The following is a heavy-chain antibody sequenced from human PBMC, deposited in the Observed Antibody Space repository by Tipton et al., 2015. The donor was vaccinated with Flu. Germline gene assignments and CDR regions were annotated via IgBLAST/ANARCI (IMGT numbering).Heavy chain of an antibody. CDR1: GYTFTSYG. V-gene: IGHV1-18*04. J-gene: IGHJ5*02. CDR2: ISAYNSNT. CDR3: ARDGDYDFWSGSNWFDP. Sequence: QLVQSGAEVKKPGASVKVSCKASGYTFTSYGISWVRQAPGQGLEWMGWISAYNSNTNYAQKLQGRVTMTTDTSTSTAYMELRSLRSDDTAVYYCARDGDYDFWSGSNWFDPWGQGTLVTVSS. D-gene: IGHD3-3*01.